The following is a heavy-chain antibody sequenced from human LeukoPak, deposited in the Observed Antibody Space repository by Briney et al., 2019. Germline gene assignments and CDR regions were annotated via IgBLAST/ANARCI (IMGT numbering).Heavy chain of an antibody. J-gene: IGHJ3*02. CDR3: AKELRITMVRGVIIGAFDI. CDR2: ISGSGGST. CDR1: GFTFSSYA. Sequence: GGSLRLSCAASGFTFSSYAMSWVRQAPGKGLEWVSAISGSGGSTYYADSVKGRFTISRDNSENTLYLQMNSLRAEDTAVYYCAKELRITMVRGVIIGAFDIWGQGTMVTVSS. V-gene: IGHV3-23*01. D-gene: IGHD3-10*01.